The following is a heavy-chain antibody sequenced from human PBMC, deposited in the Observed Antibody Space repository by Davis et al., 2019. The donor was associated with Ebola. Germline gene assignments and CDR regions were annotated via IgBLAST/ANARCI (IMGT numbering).Heavy chain of an antibody. D-gene: IGHD3-10*01. CDR3: ARAVTMVLPSGWFDP. Sequence: AASVKVSCKASGYTFTRYGISWVRQAPGQRLEWIGWISAYNGNTNYAQSLQGRVTMTTDTSTSTAYMEVRSLRYDDTAVYYCARAVTMVLPSGWFDPWGQGTLVTVSS. V-gene: IGHV1-18*01. J-gene: IGHJ5*02. CDR2: ISAYNGNT. CDR1: GYTFTRYG.